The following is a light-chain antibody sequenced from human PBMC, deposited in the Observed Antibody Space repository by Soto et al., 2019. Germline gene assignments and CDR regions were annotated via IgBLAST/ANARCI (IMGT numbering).Light chain of an antibody. Sequence: QSVLTQPASVSGSPGQSITISCTGTSSDVGGYNHVSWYQHHPGKAPKLMIYEVSNRPSGVSNRFSGSKSGNTASLTISGLQADDEADYYCNSHTSSNTRVFGTGTKFTVL. V-gene: IGLV2-14*01. CDR1: SSDVGGYNH. J-gene: IGLJ1*01. CDR2: EVS. CDR3: NSHTSSNTRV.